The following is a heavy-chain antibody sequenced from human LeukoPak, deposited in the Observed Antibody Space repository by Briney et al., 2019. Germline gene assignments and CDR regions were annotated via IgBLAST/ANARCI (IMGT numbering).Heavy chain of an antibody. Sequence: PGGSLRLSCAASGFTFSSYGMNWVRQAPGKGLEWVSSISSSSSYIYYADSVKGRFTISRDNAKNSLYLQMNSLRAEDTAVYYCARDFEVVVVVAATPRKYNWFDPWGQGTLVTVSS. D-gene: IGHD2-15*01. V-gene: IGHV3-21*01. CDR1: GFTFSSYG. CDR3: ARDFEVVVVVAATPRKYNWFDP. CDR2: ISSSSSYI. J-gene: IGHJ5*02.